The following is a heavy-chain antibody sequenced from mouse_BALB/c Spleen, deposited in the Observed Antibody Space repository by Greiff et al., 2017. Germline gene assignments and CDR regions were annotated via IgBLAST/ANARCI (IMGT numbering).Heavy chain of an antibody. J-gene: IGHJ3*01. V-gene: IGHV14-3*02. D-gene: IGHD4-1*01. CDR2: IDPANGNT. CDR1: GFNIKDTY. Sequence: EVQLQQSGAELVKPGASVKLSCTASGFNIKDTYMHWVKQRPEQGLEWIGRIDPANGNTKYDPKFQGQATITADTSSNTACLQISSRTSEDTAVYCCGKYGTNWDIAWLAYWGQGTLVTVSA. CDR3: GKYGTNWDIAWLAY.